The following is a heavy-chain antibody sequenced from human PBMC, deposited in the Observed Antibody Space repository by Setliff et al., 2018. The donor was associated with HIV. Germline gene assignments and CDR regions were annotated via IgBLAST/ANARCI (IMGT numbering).Heavy chain of an antibody. D-gene: IGHD3-10*01. V-gene: IGHV4-59*11. J-gene: IGHJ4*02. CDR2: IYYSGST. CDR1: GGSISSHY. Sequence: KTSETLSLTCTVSGGSISSHYWSWIRQPPGKGLEWIGSIYYSGSTNYNPSLKSRVIISLDTSKNHLSLKLRSVTAADTAVYYCAKGESVGSGTVSLDYWGQGKLVTVSS. CDR3: AKGESVGSGTVSLDY.